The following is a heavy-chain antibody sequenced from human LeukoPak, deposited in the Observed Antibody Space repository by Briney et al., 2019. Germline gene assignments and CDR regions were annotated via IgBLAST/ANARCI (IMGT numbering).Heavy chain of an antibody. CDR3: ARLVVEDAFDI. CDR1: GGSISSYY. V-gene: IGHV4-59*01. CDR2: IYYSGST. J-gene: IGHJ3*02. Sequence: PSETLSLTCTVSGGSISSYYWSWIRQPPGKGLKWIGYIYYSGSTNYNPSLKSRVTISVDTSKNQFSLKLSSVTAADTAVYYCARLVVEDAFDIWGQGTMVTVSS. D-gene: IGHD3-22*01.